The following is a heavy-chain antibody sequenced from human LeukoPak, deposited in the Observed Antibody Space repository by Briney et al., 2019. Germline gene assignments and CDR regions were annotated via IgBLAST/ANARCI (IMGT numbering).Heavy chain of an antibody. CDR2: ISSSGSTI. V-gene: IGHV3-48*03. Sequence: GGSLRLSCAASGFTFSSYEMNWVRQAPGKGLEWVSYISSSGSTIYYTDSVKGRFTISRDNAKNSLYLQMNSLRAEDTAVYYCARGNYGSGSYYKVWGIFGMDVWGKGTTVTVSS. CDR1: GFTFSSYE. D-gene: IGHD3-10*01. J-gene: IGHJ6*04. CDR3: ARGNYGSGSYYKVWGIFGMDV.